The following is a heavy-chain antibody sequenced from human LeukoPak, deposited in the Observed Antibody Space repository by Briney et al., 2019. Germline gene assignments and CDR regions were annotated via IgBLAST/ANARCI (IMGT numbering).Heavy chain of an antibody. V-gene: IGHV3-30*04. Sequence: GGSLRLSCAASGFTFSTYAMHWVRQAPGKGLEWVAVISYGGSSENYADSVKGRFTVSRDNSKSTLYLQMNSLRAEDTAVYYCARASGYHLDYWGQGTLVTVSS. CDR2: ISYGGSSE. D-gene: IGHD3-22*01. CDR3: ARASGYHLDY. CDR1: GFTFSTYA. J-gene: IGHJ4*02.